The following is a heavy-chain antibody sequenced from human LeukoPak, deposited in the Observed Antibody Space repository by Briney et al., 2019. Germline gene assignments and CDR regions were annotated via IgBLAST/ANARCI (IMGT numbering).Heavy chain of an antibody. Sequence: PGGSLRLSCAASGFTFTNYAMTWVRQAPGKGLERISGISKSGDITFYADSVKGRFTISRDTSKSAVYLQMNNLRAEDTAIYYCAKDASTTNNFYFFDYWGQGALATVSS. CDR1: GFTFTNYA. CDR3: AKDASTTNNFYFFDY. CDR2: ISKSGDIT. V-gene: IGHV3-23*01. J-gene: IGHJ4*02. D-gene: IGHD1-1*01.